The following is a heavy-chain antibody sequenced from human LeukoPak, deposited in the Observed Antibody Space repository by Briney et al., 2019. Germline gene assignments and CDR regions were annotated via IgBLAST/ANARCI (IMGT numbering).Heavy chain of an antibody. Sequence: ASVKVSCKASGYTFTSYGISWVRQAPGQGLEWMGWISAYNGNTNYAQKLQGRVTMTTDTSTSTAYMELRSLRSEDTAVYYCARDPIGSRWLYYFDYWGQGTLVTVSS. V-gene: IGHV1-18*01. J-gene: IGHJ4*02. CDR3: ARDPIGSRWLYYFDY. D-gene: IGHD6-19*01. CDR1: GYTFTSYG. CDR2: ISAYNGNT.